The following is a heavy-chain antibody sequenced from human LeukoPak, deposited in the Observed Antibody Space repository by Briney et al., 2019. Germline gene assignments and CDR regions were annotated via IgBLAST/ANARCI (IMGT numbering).Heavy chain of an antibody. Sequence: GGSLRLSCAASGFTFSSYAMSWVHQSPGECLEWVSAISGSGGSTYYADSVKGRFTISRDNSKNTLYLQMNSLRAEDTAVYYCAKINYYGMDVWGQGTTVTVSS. CDR3: AKINYYGMDV. V-gene: IGHV3-23*01. CDR1: GFTFSSYA. CDR2: ISGSGGST. J-gene: IGHJ6*02.